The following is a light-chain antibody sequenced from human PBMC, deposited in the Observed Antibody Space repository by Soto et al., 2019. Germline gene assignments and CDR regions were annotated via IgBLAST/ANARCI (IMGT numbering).Light chain of an antibody. CDR3: QQNYSTPPT. CDR2: GVS. J-gene: IGKJ1*01. Sequence: IHMTDAPSSLSASVLYRVTITFLASQSISIYLNWYQQKPGKAPKLLIYGVSSLQSGVPSRFSGSGSGTDFTLTISSLQPEDFATYYCQQNYSTPPTFGQGTKVDIK. CDR1: QSISIY. V-gene: IGKV1-39*01.